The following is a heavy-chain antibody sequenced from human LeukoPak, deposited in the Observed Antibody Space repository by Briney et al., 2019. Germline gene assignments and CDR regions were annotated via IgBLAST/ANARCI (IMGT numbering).Heavy chain of an antibody. CDR3: ARDGHSSSWYYYYYYMDV. J-gene: IGHJ6*03. Sequence: GASAKVSCKASGYTFTSYGISWVRQAPGQGLEWMGWISAYNGNTNYAQKLQGRVTMTTDTSTSTAYMELRSLRSDDTAVYYCARDGHSSSWYYYYYYMDVWGKGTTVTVSS. CDR2: ISAYNGNT. V-gene: IGHV1-18*01. CDR1: GYTFTSYG. D-gene: IGHD6-13*01.